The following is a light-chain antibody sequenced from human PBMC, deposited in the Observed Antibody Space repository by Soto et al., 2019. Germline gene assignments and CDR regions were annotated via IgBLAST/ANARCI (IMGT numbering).Light chain of an antibody. Sequence: QSALTQPASVSGSPGQSITISCTGSSSDVGGYDYVSWYQQHPGKPTKLMIYDVSNRPSGVSDRFSGSKSGNTASLTISGLQAEDEADYYCSSYTSSSTSCVFGTGTKLTVL. CDR2: DVS. CDR1: SSDVGGYDY. CDR3: SSYTSSSTSCV. J-gene: IGLJ1*01. V-gene: IGLV2-14*01.